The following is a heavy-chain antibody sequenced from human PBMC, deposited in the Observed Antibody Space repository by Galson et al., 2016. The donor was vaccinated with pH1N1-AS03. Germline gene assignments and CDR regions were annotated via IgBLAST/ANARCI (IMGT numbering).Heavy chain of an antibody. CDR2: ISPYNGNT. J-gene: IGHJ5*02. V-gene: IGHV1-18*04. CDR3: ARAAPFDP. D-gene: IGHD2-15*01. Sequence: SVKVSCKASGYTFPNFGMSWVRQAPGQELEWMGWISPYNGNTQYAQRLEGRVTMTTDTSTNTAYLELRSLTYDDTAVYYCARAAPFDPWGHGTLVIVSS. CDR1: GYTFPNFG.